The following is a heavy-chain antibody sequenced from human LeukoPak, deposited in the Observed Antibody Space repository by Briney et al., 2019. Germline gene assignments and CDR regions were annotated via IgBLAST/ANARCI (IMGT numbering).Heavy chain of an antibody. J-gene: IGHJ4*02. CDR2: ISGSGGST. V-gene: IGHV3-23*01. CDR1: GFTFSTYI. CDR3: APLGVTTWLDY. D-gene: IGHD4-17*01. Sequence: GGSLRLSCEASGFTFSTYIMTWVRQAPGKGLEWVSAISGSGGSTYYADSVKGRFTISRDNSKNTLYLQMNSLRAEDTAVYYCAPLGVTTWLDYWGQGTLVTVSS.